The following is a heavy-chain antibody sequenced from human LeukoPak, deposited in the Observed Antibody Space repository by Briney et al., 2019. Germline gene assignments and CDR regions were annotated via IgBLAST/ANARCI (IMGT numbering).Heavy chain of an antibody. D-gene: IGHD3-3*01. Sequence: GGSLRLSCAASGFTFSSYAMSWVRQAPGKGLEWVSAISGSGGSTYHADSVKGRFTISRDNSKNTLYLQMNSLRAEDTAVYYCAKDPMLEWLSYRDWFDPWGQGTLVTVSS. V-gene: IGHV3-23*01. CDR1: GFTFSSYA. J-gene: IGHJ5*02. CDR2: ISGSGGST. CDR3: AKDPMLEWLSYRDWFDP.